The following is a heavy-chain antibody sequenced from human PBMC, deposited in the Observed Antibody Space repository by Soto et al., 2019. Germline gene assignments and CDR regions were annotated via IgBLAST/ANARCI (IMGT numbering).Heavy chain of an antibody. CDR2: IKRKVDGGTT. Sequence: EVQLVESGGGLVKPGGSLRLSCAASGFTFSNAWMKWVRKAPGKGREWVGRIKRKVDGGTTYYAAPVKGRFTISRNDSKHTLYLKMNSLNSEDTAVYYCTTGRDEGYRGQGSLVMVSS. V-gene: IGHV3-15*07. CDR3: TTGRDEGY. CDR1: GFTFSNAW. J-gene: IGHJ4*02.